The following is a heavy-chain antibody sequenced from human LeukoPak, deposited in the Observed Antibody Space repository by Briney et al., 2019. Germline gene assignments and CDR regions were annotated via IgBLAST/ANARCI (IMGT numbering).Heavy chain of an antibody. CDR3: ARDDYLGY. D-gene: IGHD3-16*01. Sequence: GGSLRLSCAASGFTFSSYWMAWVRQAPGRGLEWVAHIKRDGSEKNYVDPVKGRFTISRDNAKNSVYLQMNSLRAEDTAVYYCARDDYLGYWGQGTLVTVSS. J-gene: IGHJ4*02. CDR1: GFTFSSYW. V-gene: IGHV3-7*05. CDR2: IKRDGSEK.